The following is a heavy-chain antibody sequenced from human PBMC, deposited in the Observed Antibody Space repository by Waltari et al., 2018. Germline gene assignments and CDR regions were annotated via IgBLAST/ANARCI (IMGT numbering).Heavy chain of an antibody. D-gene: IGHD2-15*01. CDR3: ARGPHCSGGSCYSYYFDY. CDR2: INHSGST. V-gene: IGHV4-34*01. J-gene: IGHJ4*02. Sequence: QVQLQQWGAGLLKPSETLSLTCAAYGWSFSGYYGSWNRHPPGKGLEWIGEINHSGSTNYNPSLKSRVTISVDTSKNQFSLKLSSVTAADTAVYYCARGPHCSGGSCYSYYFDYWGQGTLVTVSS. CDR1: GWSFSGYY.